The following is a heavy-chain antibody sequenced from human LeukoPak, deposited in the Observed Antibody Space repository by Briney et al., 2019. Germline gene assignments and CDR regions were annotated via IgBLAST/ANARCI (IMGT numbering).Heavy chain of an antibody. CDR1: GGSFSGYY. V-gene: IGHV4-34*01. CDR2: INHSGST. J-gene: IGHJ4*02. CDR3: AGGVFEYKSPSNPYYFDY. D-gene: IGHD6-6*01. Sequence: SETLSLTCAVYGGSFSGYYWSWIRQPPGKGLEWIGEINHSGSTNYNPSLKSRVTISVDTSKNQFSLKLSSVTAADTAVYYCAGGVFEYKSPSNPYYFDYWGQGTLVTVSS.